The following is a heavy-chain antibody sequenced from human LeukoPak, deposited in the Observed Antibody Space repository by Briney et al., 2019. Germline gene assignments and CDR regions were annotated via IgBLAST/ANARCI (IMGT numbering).Heavy chain of an antibody. CDR3: ARDHYYGSGSPFDY. D-gene: IGHD3-10*01. CDR1: GYTFTGYY. Sequence: ASVKVSCKASGYTFTGYYMHWVRQAPGQGLEWMGWINPNSGGTNYAQKFQGRVTMTRDTSISTAYMELSRLRSDDTAVYYCARDHYYGSGSPFDYWGQGTLVTVSS. V-gene: IGHV1-2*02. J-gene: IGHJ4*02. CDR2: INPNSGGT.